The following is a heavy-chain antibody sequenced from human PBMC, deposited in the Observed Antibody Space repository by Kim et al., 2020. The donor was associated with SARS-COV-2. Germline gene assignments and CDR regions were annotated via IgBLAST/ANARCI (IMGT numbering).Heavy chain of an antibody. CDR2: INHSGST. D-gene: IGHD3-10*01. CDR1: GGSFSGYY. J-gene: IGHJ6*02. V-gene: IGHV4-34*01. Sequence: SETLSLTCAVYGGSFSGYYWSWIRQPPGKGLEWIGEINHSGSTNYNPSLKSRVTISVDTSKNQFSLKLGSVTAADTAVYYCARGGYRTRITMVRGVITPRYGMDVWGQGTTVTVSS. CDR3: ARGGYRTRITMVRGVITPRYGMDV.